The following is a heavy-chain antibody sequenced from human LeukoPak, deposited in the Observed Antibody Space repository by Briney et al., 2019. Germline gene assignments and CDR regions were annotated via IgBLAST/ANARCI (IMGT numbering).Heavy chain of an antibody. CDR1: GFTFSSYG. D-gene: IGHD2-2*01. Sequence: GGSLRLSCAASGFTFSSYGMHWVRQAPGKGLEWVAFIRYDGSNKYYADSVKGRFTISRDNSKNTLYLQMNSLRAEDTAVYYCANQLGYCSSTSCFDYWGQGTLVTVSS. V-gene: IGHV3-30*02. CDR3: ANQLGYCSSTSCFDY. CDR2: IRYDGSNK. J-gene: IGHJ4*02.